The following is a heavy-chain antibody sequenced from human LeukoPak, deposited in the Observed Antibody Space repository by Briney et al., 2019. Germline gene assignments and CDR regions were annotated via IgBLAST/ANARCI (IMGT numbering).Heavy chain of an antibody. CDR1: GFTFDSYA. CDR3: AKEYGSYPPYDN. Sequence: GGSLRLSCAASGFTFDSYAMSWVRQAPGKGLEWVSAISRSGGSTYYADSVKGRFTISRDKSKNTVYLQMSSLRADDTAVYYCAKEYGSYPPYDNWGQGTLVTVSS. CDR2: ISRSGGST. D-gene: IGHD1-26*01. V-gene: IGHV3-23*01. J-gene: IGHJ4*02.